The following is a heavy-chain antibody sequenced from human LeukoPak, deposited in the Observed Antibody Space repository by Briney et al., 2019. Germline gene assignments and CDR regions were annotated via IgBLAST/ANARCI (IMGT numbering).Heavy chain of an antibody. Sequence: PSETLSLTCTVSGGSISSGGYYWSWIRQHPGKGLEWIGYIYYSGSTYYNPSLKSRVTISVDTSKNQFSLKLSSVTAADTAVYYCAREVPYYYGSGSYYNPAGYWGQGTLVTVSS. CDR3: AREVPYYYGSGSYYNPAGY. D-gene: IGHD3-10*01. CDR2: IYYSGST. V-gene: IGHV4-31*03. CDR1: GGSISSGGYY. J-gene: IGHJ4*02.